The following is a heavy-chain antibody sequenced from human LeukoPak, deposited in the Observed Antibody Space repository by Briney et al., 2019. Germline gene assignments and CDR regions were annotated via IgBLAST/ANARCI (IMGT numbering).Heavy chain of an antibody. CDR1: GGSISSYY. CDR3: ARHGYSSSWYSSGTFDY. CDR2: IYYSGFT. J-gene: IGHJ4*02. D-gene: IGHD6-13*01. V-gene: IGHV4-59*08. Sequence: SETLSLTCTVSGGSISSYYWSWIRQPPGKGLEWIGYIYYSGFTNYNPSLKSRVTISVDTSKNQFSLKLSSVTAADTAVYYCARHGYSSSWYSSGTFDYWGQGTLVTVSS.